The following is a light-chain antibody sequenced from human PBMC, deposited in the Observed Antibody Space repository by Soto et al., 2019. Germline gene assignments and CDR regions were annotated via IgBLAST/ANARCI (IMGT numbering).Light chain of an antibody. Sequence: DIQMTQSPSTLSESVGDRVTITCRASQSISSWLAWYQQKPGKAPKLLIYKASSLESGVPSRFSGSGSGTEFPLTISSLQPDDFATYYCHQYNSLYTFGQGTKLEIK. CDR1: QSISSW. J-gene: IGKJ2*01. CDR3: HQYNSLYT. V-gene: IGKV1-5*03. CDR2: KAS.